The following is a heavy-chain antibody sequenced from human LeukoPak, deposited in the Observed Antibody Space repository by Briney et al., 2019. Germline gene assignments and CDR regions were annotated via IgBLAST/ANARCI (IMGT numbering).Heavy chain of an antibody. CDR2: ISYDGSNK. CDR3: ASSRGNAMTKSPFDY. V-gene: IGHV3-30*03. CDR1: GFTFSSYG. D-gene: IGHD2-2*01. J-gene: IGHJ4*02. Sequence: PGWSLRLSCAASGFTFSSYGMHWVRQGPGTGLEWVAVISYDGSNKYYTVAVMGRFTISRDNSKNTLYLQMNSLRAEDTAVYYCASSRGNAMTKSPFDYWGQGTLITVSS.